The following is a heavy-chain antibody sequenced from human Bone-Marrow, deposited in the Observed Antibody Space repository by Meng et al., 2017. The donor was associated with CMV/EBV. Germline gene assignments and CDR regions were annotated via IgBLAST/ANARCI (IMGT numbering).Heavy chain of an antibody. V-gene: IGHV3-30*02. CDR1: GFTFSSYG. CDR2: IRCDGSNK. D-gene: IGHD5-18*01. CDR3: AKAFLLLVSYGTPDYYFDY. J-gene: IGHJ4*02. Sequence: GESLKISCAASGFTFSSYGMHWVRQAPGKGLEWVAFIRCDGSNKYYADSVKGRFTISRDNSKNTLYLQMNSLRAEDTAVYYCAKAFLLLVSYGTPDYYFDYWGQGTLVTVSS.